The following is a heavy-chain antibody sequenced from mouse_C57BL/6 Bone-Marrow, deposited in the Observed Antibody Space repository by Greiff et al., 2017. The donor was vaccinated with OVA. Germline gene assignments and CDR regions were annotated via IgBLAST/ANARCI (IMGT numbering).Heavy chain of an antibody. Sequence: EVQRVESGPGLAKPSQTLSLTCSVTGYSITSDYWNWIRKFPGNKLEYMGYISYSGSTYYNPSLKSRISITRDTSKNQYYLQLNSVTTEDTATYYCARLTYYYGSSYRYFDVWGTGTTVTVSS. V-gene: IGHV3-8*01. CDR1: GYSITSDY. CDR2: ISYSGST. J-gene: IGHJ1*03. CDR3: ARLTYYYGSSYRYFDV. D-gene: IGHD1-1*01.